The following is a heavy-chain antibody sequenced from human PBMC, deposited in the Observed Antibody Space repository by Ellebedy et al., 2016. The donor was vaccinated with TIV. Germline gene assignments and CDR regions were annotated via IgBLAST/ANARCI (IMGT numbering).Heavy chain of an antibody. V-gene: IGHV1-2*02. D-gene: IGHD4-23*01. CDR1: GYMFTDYY. J-gene: IGHJ2*01. Sequence: ASVKVSXXASGYMFTDYYMHWVRQAPGQGLEWMGWINPNSGGTNYAQKFQGRVTMTRDTSISTAYMELRSLRSDDTALYFCARDSDYGGVTNHWYFNLWGRGTLVTVSS. CDR2: INPNSGGT. CDR3: ARDSDYGGVTNHWYFNL.